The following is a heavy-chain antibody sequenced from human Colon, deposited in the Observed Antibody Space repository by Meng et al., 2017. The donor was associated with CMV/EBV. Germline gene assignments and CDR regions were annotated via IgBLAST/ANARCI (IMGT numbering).Heavy chain of an antibody. CDR3: ARDSNLSGLAY. Sequence: QVRVRESGPGLVKPSETLSLTCTVSGASITSYYWSWIRQPAGKGLEWIGRVYISGNTNYNPSVKSRVTMSIDTSKNQLSLNIRSVTAADTAVYYCARDSNLSGLAYWGQGTLVTVSS. CDR2: VYISGNT. J-gene: IGHJ4*02. V-gene: IGHV4-4*07. CDR1: GASITSYY. D-gene: IGHD3-10*01.